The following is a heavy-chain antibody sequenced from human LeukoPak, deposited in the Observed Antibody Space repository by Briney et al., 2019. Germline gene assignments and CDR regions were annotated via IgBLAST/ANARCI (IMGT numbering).Heavy chain of an antibody. D-gene: IGHD5-18*01. CDR2: INPNSGGT. CDR3: ARDFWGGSYGYDY. V-gene: IGHV1-2*02. J-gene: IGHJ4*02. CDR1: GYTFTGYY. Sequence: VASVKVSCKASGYTFTGYYMHWVRQAPGQGLEWMGWINPNSGGTNYAQKFQGRVTMTRDTSISTAYMELSRLRSDDTAVYCCARDFWGGSYGYDYWGQGTLVTVSS.